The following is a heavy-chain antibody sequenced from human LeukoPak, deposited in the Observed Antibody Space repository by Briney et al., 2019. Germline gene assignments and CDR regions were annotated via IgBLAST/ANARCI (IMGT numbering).Heavy chain of an antibody. J-gene: IGHJ6*02. Sequence: PSETLSLTCAVYGESFSYYYWSWIRQSPGKGLEWIGEIYDSGSTNYNPSLKSRVTISVDTSKNQFSLKLSSVTAADTAVYYCARERNIVVVPAAGYGMDVWGQGTTVTVSS. CDR1: GESFSYYY. V-gene: IGHV4-34*01. D-gene: IGHD2-2*01. CDR2: IYDSGST. CDR3: ARERNIVVVPAAGYGMDV.